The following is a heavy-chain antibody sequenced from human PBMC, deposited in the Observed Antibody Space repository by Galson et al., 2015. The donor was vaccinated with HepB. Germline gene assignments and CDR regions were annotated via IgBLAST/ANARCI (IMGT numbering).Heavy chain of an antibody. CDR1: GFTLSSYR. J-gene: IGHJ6*02. D-gene: IGHD2/OR15-2a*01. CDR2: INSDESSI. Sequence: SLRLSCAASGFTLSSYRMHWVRQAPGKGLVWVSCINSDESSISYADSVKGRFTISRDNAKNTLYLQMNSLKAEDTAVYYCATTLIGTTSYWGQGTTVTVSS. V-gene: IGHV3-74*01. CDR3: ATTLIGTTSY.